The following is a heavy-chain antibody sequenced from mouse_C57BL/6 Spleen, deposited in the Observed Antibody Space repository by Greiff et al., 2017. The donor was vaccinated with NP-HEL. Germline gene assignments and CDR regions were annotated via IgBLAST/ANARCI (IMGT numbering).Heavy chain of an antibody. V-gene: IGHV1-22*01. J-gene: IGHJ3*01. D-gene: IGHD2-12*01. CDR1: GYTFTDYN. CDR2: INPNNGGT. CDR3: ATYSEGIWLAY. Sequence: EVQLQQSGPELVKPGASVKMSCKASGYTFTDYNMHWVKQSHGKSLEWIGYINPNNGGTSYNQKFKGKATLTVNKSSSTAYMELRSLTSEDSAFYYCATYSEGIWLAYWGQGTLVTVSA.